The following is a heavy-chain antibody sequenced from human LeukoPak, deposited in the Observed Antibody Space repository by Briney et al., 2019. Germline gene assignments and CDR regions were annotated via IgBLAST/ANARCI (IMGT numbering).Heavy chain of an antibody. CDR2: ISSSSSYI. J-gene: IGHJ4*02. CDR3: AKVGITIFGVPPDY. V-gene: IGHV3-21*04. CDR1: GFTFSSYS. Sequence: PGGSLRLSCAASGFTFSSYSMNWVRQAPGKGLEWVSSISSSSSYIYYADSVKGRFTISRDNSKNTLYLQMNSLRAEDTAVYYCAKVGITIFGVPPDYWGQGTLVTVSS. D-gene: IGHD3-3*01.